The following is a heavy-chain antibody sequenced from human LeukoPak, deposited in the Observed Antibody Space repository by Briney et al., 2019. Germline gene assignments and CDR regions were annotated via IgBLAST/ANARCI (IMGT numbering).Heavy chain of an antibody. CDR1: GYTFTGYY. CDR3: ARDFFSNARYDFWSGYYLAEDDRTGDYYYGMDV. Sequence: ASVKVSCRASGYTFTGYYMYWVRQAPGQGLEWMGWIDPNSGGTNYAQKFQGRVTMTRDTSISTAYMELSRLRSDDTAVYYCARDFFSNARYDFWSGYYLAEDDRTGDYYYGMDVWGQGTTVTVSS. V-gene: IGHV1-2*02. D-gene: IGHD3-3*01. CDR2: IDPNSGGT. J-gene: IGHJ6*02.